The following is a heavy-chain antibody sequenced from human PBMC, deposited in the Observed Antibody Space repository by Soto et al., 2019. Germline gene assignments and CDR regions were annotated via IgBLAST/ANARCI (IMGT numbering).Heavy chain of an antibody. V-gene: IGHV3-20*04. D-gene: IGHD5-12*01. Sequence: EVQLVESGGGVVRPGGSLRLSCAASGFTFDDYGMSWVRQAPGKGLEWVSGINWNGGSTGYAESVKGRFTISRDNAKNSLYLQMNSLRAEDTALYYCARDPEATILWNYFDYWGQGTLVTVSS. CDR2: INWNGGST. CDR1: GFTFDDYG. CDR3: ARDPEATILWNYFDY. J-gene: IGHJ4*02.